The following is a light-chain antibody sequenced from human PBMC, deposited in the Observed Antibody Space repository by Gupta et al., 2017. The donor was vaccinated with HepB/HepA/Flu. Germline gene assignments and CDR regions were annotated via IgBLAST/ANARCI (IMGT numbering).Light chain of an antibody. CDR2: DVD. CDR1: SRDFGYFDH. V-gene: IGLV2-14*01. J-gene: IGLJ2*01. CDR3: SAFKYTPTLVV. Sequence: QSARTHPASVSGSPGQSITSSCIGPSRDFGYFDHVSWYQKKPGKAPKLLISDVDNRPSGVSSRFSGSKSGNTAALTISGLQTEDEGDYYCSAFKYTPTLVVFGGGTKVTVL.